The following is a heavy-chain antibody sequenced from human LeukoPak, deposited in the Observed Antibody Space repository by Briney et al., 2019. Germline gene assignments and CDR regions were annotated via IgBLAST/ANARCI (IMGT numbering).Heavy chain of an antibody. CDR2: IHYSGST. V-gene: IGHV4-59*08. Sequence: PSETLSLTCTVSGGSISGYYWSWIRQPPGKGLEWIGYIHYSGSTYYNPSLQSRVTISVDTSKNQFSLKLSSVSAADTAVFYCARGSGVHQRSPDYWGQGALVTVSS. CDR1: GGSISGYY. D-gene: IGHD3-3*01. J-gene: IGHJ4*02. CDR3: ARGSGVHQRSPDY.